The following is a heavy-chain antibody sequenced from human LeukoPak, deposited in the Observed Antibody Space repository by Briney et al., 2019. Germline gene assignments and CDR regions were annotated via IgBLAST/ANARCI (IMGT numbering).Heavy chain of an antibody. CDR3: AREGLGSGSDP. V-gene: IGHV4-38-2*02. D-gene: IGHD3-10*01. Sequence: SETLSLTCTVSGYSISSIHCWGWIRQPPGKGLEWIGSICQSGSTYYSPSLKSRVILSLDTTKNQFSLRLSSVTAADTAVYYCAREGLGSGSDPWGQGTLVTVSS. CDR1: GYSISSIHC. CDR2: ICQSGST. J-gene: IGHJ5*02.